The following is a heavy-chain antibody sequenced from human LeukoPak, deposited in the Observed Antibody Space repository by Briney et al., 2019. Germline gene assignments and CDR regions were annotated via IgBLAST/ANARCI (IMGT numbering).Heavy chain of an antibody. D-gene: IGHD3-3*01. V-gene: IGHV4-34*01. J-gene: IGHJ4*02. Sequence: PSETLSLTCAVYGGSFSGYYWSWIRQPPGKGLEWIGEINHSGSTNYNPSLKSRVTISVDTSKNQFSLKLSSVTAADTAVYYCARLSFLGWLPHDYWGQGTLVTVSS. CDR2: INHSGST. CDR3: ARLSFLGWLPHDY. CDR1: GGSFSGYY.